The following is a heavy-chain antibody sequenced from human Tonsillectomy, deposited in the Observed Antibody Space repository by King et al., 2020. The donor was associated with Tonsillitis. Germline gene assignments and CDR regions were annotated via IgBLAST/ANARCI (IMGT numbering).Heavy chain of an antibody. CDR2: TWSDERKR. V-gene: IGHV3-33*08. CDR3: ARRYSSGYQYYYMDV. J-gene: IGHJ6*03. D-gene: IGHD3-22*01. CDR1: GFTFSNYG. Sequence: VQLVESGGGVVQPGRSLRLSCAASGFTFSNYGMHWVRQAPGKGLEWVAVTWSDERKRYYADSVRGRFTISRDNSQNTLYLQMNSLRAEDTAVYYCARRYSSGYQYYYMDVWGKGTTVTVSS.